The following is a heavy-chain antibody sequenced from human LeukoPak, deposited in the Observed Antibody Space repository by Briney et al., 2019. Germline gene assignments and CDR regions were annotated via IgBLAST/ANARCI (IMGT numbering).Heavy chain of an antibody. Sequence: TSETLSLTCTVSGGSISSGSYYWSWIRQPAGKGLEWIGRIYTSGSTNYNPSLKSRVTISVDTSKNQFSLKLSSVAAADTAVYYCARARVEQWLAFDPWGQGTLVTVSS. CDR1: GGSISSGSYY. D-gene: IGHD6-19*01. V-gene: IGHV4-61*02. CDR2: IYTSGST. CDR3: ARARVEQWLAFDP. J-gene: IGHJ5*02.